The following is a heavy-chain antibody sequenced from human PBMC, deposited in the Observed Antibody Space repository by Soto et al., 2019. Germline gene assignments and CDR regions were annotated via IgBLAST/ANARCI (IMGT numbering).Heavy chain of an antibody. D-gene: IGHD5-12*01. CDR2: ISTSGSTI. CDR1: GFTFSSYE. J-gene: IGHJ4*02. CDR3: VRGETWLQLSYYFDY. V-gene: IGHV3-48*03. Sequence: PGGSLRLSCAASGFTFSSYEMNWVRQAPGKGLEWVSYISTSGSTIYYADSVKGRFTISRDNAKNSLYLQMYTPRAEDTAVYYCVRGETWLQLSYYFDYWGQGTLVTVSS.